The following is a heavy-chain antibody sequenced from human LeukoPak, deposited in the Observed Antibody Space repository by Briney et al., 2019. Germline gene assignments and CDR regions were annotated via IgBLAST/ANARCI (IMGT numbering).Heavy chain of an antibody. V-gene: IGHV4-39*01. CDR2: IYYSGSG. CDR1: GGSFSRSGYY. D-gene: IGHD4-17*01. Sequence: SETLSLTCAVYGGSFSRSGYYWGWIRQPPGKGLEWIGSIYYSGSGYYNPSLKSRVTISVDTSKNQFSLKLTSVTAADTAVYYCAVAYDYGERIDYWGQGALVTVSS. CDR3: AVAYDYGERIDY. J-gene: IGHJ4*02.